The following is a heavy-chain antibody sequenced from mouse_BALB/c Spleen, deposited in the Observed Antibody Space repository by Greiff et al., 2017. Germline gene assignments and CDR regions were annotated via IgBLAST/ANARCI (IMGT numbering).Heavy chain of an antibody. V-gene: IGHV3-2*02. Sequence: EVKLQESGPGLVKPSQSLSLTCTVTGYSITSDYAWNWIRQFPGNKLEWMGYISYSGSTSYNPSLKSRISITRDTSKNQFFLQLNSVTTEETATYYCARNYGSRYAMDYWGQGTSVTVSS. CDR2: ISYSGST. CDR1: GYSITSDYA. J-gene: IGHJ4*01. CDR3: ARNYGSRYAMDY. D-gene: IGHD1-1*01.